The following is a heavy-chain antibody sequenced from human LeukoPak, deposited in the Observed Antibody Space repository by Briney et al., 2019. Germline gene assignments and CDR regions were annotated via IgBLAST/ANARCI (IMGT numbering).Heavy chain of an antibody. CDR2: ISGSGGST. J-gene: IGHJ2*01. Sequence: GGSLRLSCAASGFTFSSYAMSWVRQAPGQGLEWVSAISGSGGSTNYADSVKGRFTISRDNSKNTLYLQMNSLRAEDTAVYYCAKRRSSGPNWYFDLWGRGTLVAVSS. V-gene: IGHV3-23*01. D-gene: IGHD6-19*01. CDR1: GFTFSSYA. CDR3: AKRRSSGPNWYFDL.